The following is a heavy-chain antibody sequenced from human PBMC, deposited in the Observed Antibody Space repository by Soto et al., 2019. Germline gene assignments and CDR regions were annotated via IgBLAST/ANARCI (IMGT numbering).Heavy chain of an antibody. D-gene: IGHD5-18*01. CDR2: INHSGST. CDR1: GGSFSGYY. Sequence: SETLSLTCAVYGGSFSGYYWSWIRQPPGKGLEWIGEINHSGSTNYNPSLKSRVTISVDTSKNQFSLKLSSVTAADTAVFYCARGRRYSYQNYYYYMDVWGKGTTVTVSS. J-gene: IGHJ6*03. CDR3: ARGRRYSYQNYYYYMDV. V-gene: IGHV4-34*01.